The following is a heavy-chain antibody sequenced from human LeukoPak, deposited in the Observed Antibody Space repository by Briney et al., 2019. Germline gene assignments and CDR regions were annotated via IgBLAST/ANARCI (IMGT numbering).Heavy chain of an antibody. V-gene: IGHV4-30-4*01. CDR2: IYYSGST. CDR1: GGSISSGDYY. Sequence: SETLSLTCTVSGGSISSGDYYWSWIRQPPGKGLEWIGYIYYSGSTYYNPSLKSRVTISVDTSKNQFSLKLSSVTAADTAVYYCARLNYYGSGSSYYYGMDVWGQGTTVTVSS. CDR3: ARLNYYGSGSSYYYGMDV. D-gene: IGHD3-10*01. J-gene: IGHJ6*02.